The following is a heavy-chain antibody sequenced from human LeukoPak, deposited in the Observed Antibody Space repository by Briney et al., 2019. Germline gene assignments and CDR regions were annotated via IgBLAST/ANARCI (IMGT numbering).Heavy chain of an antibody. Sequence: SETLSLTCTVSGGSISSGGYYWSWIRQHRGKGLEWMGYIYYSGSTYYNPSLKSRITISVDTSKNQFSLKLSSVTAADTAVYYCPRGFGYSYGTPFFPVIYWGQGTLVTVSS. V-gene: IGHV4-31*03. CDR3: PRGFGYSYGTPFFPVIY. D-gene: IGHD5-18*01. J-gene: IGHJ4*02. CDR1: GGSISSGGYY. CDR2: IYYSGST.